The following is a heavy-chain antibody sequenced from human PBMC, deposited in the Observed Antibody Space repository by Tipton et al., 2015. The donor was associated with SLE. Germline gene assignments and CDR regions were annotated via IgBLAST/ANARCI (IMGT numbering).Heavy chain of an antibody. J-gene: IGHJ2*01. Sequence: TLSLTCTVSGGSISSYYWSWIRQPPGKGLEWIGSIYYSGSTYYNPSLKSRVTISVDTSKNQFSLKLSSVTAADTAVYYCASPRIAAVSYWYFDLWGRGTLVTVSS. CDR2: IYYSGST. CDR3: ASPRIAAVSYWYFDL. CDR1: GGSISSYY. V-gene: IGHV4-59*05. D-gene: IGHD6-13*01.